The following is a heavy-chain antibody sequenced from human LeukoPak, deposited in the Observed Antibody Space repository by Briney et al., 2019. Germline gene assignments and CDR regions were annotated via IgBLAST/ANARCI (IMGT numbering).Heavy chain of an antibody. D-gene: IGHD6-19*01. CDR1: GGSISSYY. CDR2: IYTSGST. J-gene: IGHJ4*02. V-gene: IGHV4-4*07. Sequence: PSETLSLTCTVSGGSISSYYWSWIRQPARKGLEWIGRIYTSGSTNYNPSLKSRVTMSVDTSKNQFSLKLSSVTAADTAVYYCARVALPYSSGWYPYFDYWGQGTLVTVSS. CDR3: ARVALPYSSGWYPYFDY.